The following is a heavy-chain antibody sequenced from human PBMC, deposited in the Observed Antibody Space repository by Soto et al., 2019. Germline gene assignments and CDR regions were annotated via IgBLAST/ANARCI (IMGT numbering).Heavy chain of an antibody. J-gene: IGHJ4*02. Sequence: QVQLVESGGGVVQPGRSLRLSCAASGFTFRSHGMHWVRQAPGKGLEWVAVIWYDGSNKYYADSVKGRFTISRDNSKNTLYLQMNSLRAEDTAMYYCARVGESSGTPGDYWGQGTLVTVSS. CDR1: GFTFRSHG. CDR2: IWYDGSNK. V-gene: IGHV3-33*01. D-gene: IGHD3-10*01. CDR3: ARVGESSGTPGDY.